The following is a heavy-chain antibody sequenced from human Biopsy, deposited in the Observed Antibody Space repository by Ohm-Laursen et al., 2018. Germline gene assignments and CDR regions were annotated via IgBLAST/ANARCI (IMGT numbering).Heavy chain of an antibody. J-gene: IGHJ4*02. Sequence: SVKVSCKVSGYSFTSYYMHWVRQAPGQGLEWIGMINPSGSTTSYPQIFQGRVTMTRDTSKSTVYMELSSLRSADTAVYFCARNTGWYGDLYYFDYWGQGTLVTVSS. CDR3: ARNTGWYGDLYYFDY. CDR2: INPSGSTT. CDR1: GYSFTSYY. V-gene: IGHV1-46*01. D-gene: IGHD6-19*01.